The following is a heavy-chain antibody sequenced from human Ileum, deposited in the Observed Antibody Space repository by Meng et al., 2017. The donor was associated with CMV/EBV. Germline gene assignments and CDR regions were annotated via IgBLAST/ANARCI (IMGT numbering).Heavy chain of an antibody. Sequence: FTLSTYWMHWVRQAPGKGRVWVARINSDGSTTNFADSVKGRFIISRDNAKNMLFLQMNTLRGEDTAIYYCARALETASSGAGPLDYWGQGTLVTVSS. CDR3: ARALETASSGAGPLDY. V-gene: IGHV3-74*01. D-gene: IGHD6-19*01. CDR2: INSDGSTT. CDR1: FTLSTYW. J-gene: IGHJ4*02.